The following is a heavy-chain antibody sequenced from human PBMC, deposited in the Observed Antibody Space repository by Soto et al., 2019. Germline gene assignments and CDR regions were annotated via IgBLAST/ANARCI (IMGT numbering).Heavy chain of an antibody. J-gene: IGHJ5*02. D-gene: IGHD3-10*01. V-gene: IGHV1-2*02. CDR3: VRPHALGFSNWFDP. CDR1: CYMFSANY. Sequence: GXSVNVCCRASCYMFSANYIHWVRQAPGQGLEWLGWINPHSGATNYAQKFLGRVTMSADTSASTAYMDLARLKSDDTAVYYCVRPHALGFSNWFDPWGRGTLVTVSS. CDR2: INPHSGAT.